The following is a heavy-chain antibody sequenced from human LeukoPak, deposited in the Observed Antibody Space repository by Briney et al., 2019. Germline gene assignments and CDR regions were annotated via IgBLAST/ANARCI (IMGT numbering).Heavy chain of an antibody. CDR2: INPNSGGT. CDR3: AREDSSGWYRFDY. CDR1: GYTFTGYY. V-gene: IGHV1-2*04. J-gene: IGHJ4*02. Sequence: GASVKVSCKASGYTFTGYYMHWVRQAPGQGLEWMGRINPNSGGTNYAQKFQGWVTMTRDTSISTAYMELSRLRSDDTAVYYCAREDSSGWYRFDYWGQGTLVTVSS. D-gene: IGHD6-19*01.